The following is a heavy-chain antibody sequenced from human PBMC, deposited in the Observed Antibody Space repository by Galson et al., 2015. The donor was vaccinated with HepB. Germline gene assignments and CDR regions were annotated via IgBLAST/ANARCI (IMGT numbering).Heavy chain of an antibody. CDR3: ARDRGGEMDPNWFDP. J-gene: IGHJ5*02. Sequence: SLRLSCAASGFTFSRYWMHWVRQVPGKGLVWVSRINGDGGTTTYADSVKGRFSISRDNARNTLYLQMNSLRAEDTAVYYCARDRGGEMDPNWFDPWGQGTLVTVSS. D-gene: IGHD5-24*01. V-gene: IGHV3-74*01. CDR2: INGDGGTT. CDR1: GFTFSRYW.